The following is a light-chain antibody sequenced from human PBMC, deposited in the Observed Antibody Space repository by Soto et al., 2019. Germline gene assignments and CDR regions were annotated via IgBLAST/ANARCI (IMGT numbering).Light chain of an antibody. J-gene: IGKJ4*01. Sequence: EIVLTQSPATLSLSPGERATLSCRASQSISSYLAWYQQKPGQTPRLLIYDASNRVTGIPARFSGSGSGTDFTLTISSLDPEDFAVYYCQQRSNWPLTFGGGTKVELK. CDR2: DAS. V-gene: IGKV3-11*01. CDR1: QSISSY. CDR3: QQRSNWPLT.